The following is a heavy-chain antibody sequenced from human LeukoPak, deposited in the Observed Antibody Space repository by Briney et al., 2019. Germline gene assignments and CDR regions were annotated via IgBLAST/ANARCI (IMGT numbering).Heavy chain of an antibody. CDR3: ARHAGGISATGTRLFDY. CDR2: IYYSGST. CDR1: GASFSSSTYY. V-gene: IGHV4-39*01. J-gene: IGHJ4*02. Sequence: SETLSLTCTVSGASFSSSTYYWGRIRQPPGKGLEWIGSIYYSGSTYYNPSLKSRVTMSVDTSKNQFSLKLSSVTAADTAVYYCARHAGGISATGTRLFDYWGQGTLVTVSS. D-gene: IGHD6-13*01.